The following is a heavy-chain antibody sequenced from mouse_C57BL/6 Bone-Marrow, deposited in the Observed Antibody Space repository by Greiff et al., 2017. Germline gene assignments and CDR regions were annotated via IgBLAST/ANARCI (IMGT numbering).Heavy chain of an antibody. V-gene: IGHV1-55*01. D-gene: IGHD5-1*01. Sequence: QVQLQQPGAELVKPGASVKMSCKASGYTFTSYWINWVKQRPGPGLEWIGDIYPGSGSTNYNEKFKSKATLTVDTSSSTAYLQLSSLTSEDSAVYYCAGEYGAMDYWGQGTSVTVSS. CDR3: AGEYGAMDY. CDR2: IYPGSGST. J-gene: IGHJ4*01. CDR1: GYTFTSYW.